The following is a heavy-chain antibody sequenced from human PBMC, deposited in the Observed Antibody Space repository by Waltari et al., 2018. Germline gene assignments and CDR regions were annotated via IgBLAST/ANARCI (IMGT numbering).Heavy chain of an antibody. D-gene: IGHD6-19*01. CDR3: ARIHGRLVRPDY. V-gene: IGHV4-34*01. CDR1: GGSFSGYY. Sequence: QVQLQQWGAGLLKPSETLSLTCAVYGGSFSGYYWSWIRQPPGKGLEWIGEINHSGSTNYNPSRKSRVTISVDTSKNQFSLKLSSGTAADTAVYYCARIHGRLVRPDYWGQGTLVTVSS. CDR2: INHSGST. J-gene: IGHJ4*02.